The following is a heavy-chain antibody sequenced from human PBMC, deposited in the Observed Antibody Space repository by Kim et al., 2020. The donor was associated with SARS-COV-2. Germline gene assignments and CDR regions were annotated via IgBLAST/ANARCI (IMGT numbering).Heavy chain of an antibody. V-gene: IGHV4-39*01. J-gene: IGHJ4*02. CDR2: IYYSGST. D-gene: IGHD2-2*01. Sequence: SETLSLTCTVSGGSISSSSYYWGWIRQPPGKGLEWIGSIYYSGSTYYNPSLKSRVTISVDTSKNQFSLKLSSVTAADTAVYYCARSVKQLLGRTQYFDYWGQGTLVTVSS. CDR1: GGSISSSSYY. CDR3: ARSVKQLLGRTQYFDY.